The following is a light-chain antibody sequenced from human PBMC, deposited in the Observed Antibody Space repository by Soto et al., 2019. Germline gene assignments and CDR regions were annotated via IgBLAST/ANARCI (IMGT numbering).Light chain of an antibody. J-gene: IGLJ3*02. CDR1: SSNIGSTT. V-gene: IGLV1-44*01. CDR2: NNN. Sequence: QSVLTQPPSASGTPGQRITIACSGSSSNIGSTTVKWYQQLPGTAPQLLIYNNNQRPSGVPDRFSGSKSGTSASLAISGLQSEDEADYDCAAWDDSLNGVVFGGGTKLTVL. CDR3: AAWDDSLNGVV.